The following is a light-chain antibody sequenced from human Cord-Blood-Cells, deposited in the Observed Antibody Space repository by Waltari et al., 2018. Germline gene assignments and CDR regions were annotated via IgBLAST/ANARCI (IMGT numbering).Light chain of an antibody. CDR3: QQRSNWPRLT. J-gene: IGKJ4*01. CDR1: QRVSSD. Sequence: EIVLTQSPATLSLSPGERATLSCRASQRVSSDLAWYQQKPCQAPRLLIYDASNRATGIPARFSGSGSGTDFTLTISSLEPEDFAVYYCQQRSNWPRLTFGGGTKVEIK. V-gene: IGKV3-11*01. CDR2: DAS.